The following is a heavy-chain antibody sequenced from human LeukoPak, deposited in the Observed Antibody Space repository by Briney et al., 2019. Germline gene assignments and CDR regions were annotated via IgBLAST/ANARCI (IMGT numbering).Heavy chain of an antibody. CDR3: ARGFDWLEYYFDY. CDR1: GYTFTSYY. V-gene: IGHV1-2*02. CDR2: INPNRGDT. D-gene: IGHD3-9*01. J-gene: IGHJ4*02. Sequence: ASVKVSCKASGYTFTSYYMHWVRQAPGQGLEWMGWINPNRGDTNYAQKFQGRVTMTSDTSISTAYMDLSRLRSDDTAVYYCARGFDWLEYYFDYWGQGALVTVSS.